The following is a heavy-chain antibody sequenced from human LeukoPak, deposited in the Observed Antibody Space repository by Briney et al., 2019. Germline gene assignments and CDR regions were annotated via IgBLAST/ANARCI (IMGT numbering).Heavy chain of an antibody. V-gene: IGHV3-30-3*01. CDR2: ISYDGSNK. CDR3: ARWELLDLNFHY. D-gene: IGHD1-26*01. CDR1: GFTFSSYA. J-gene: IGHJ4*02. Sequence: PGRSLRLSCAASGFTFSSYAMHWVRQAPGKGLEWVAVISYDGSNKYYADSVKGRFTISRDNAKNSLYLQMNSLRAEDTAVYYCARWELLDLNFHYWGQGTLVTVSS.